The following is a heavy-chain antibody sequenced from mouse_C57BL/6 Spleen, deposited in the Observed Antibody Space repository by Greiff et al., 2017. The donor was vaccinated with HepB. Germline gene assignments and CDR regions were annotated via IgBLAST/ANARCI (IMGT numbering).Heavy chain of an antibody. CDR2: INPYNGGT. J-gene: IGHJ4*01. D-gene: IGHD2-5*01. V-gene: IGHV1-19*01. Sequence: VQLKQSGPVLVKPGASVKMSCKASGYTFTDYYMNWVKQSHGKSLEWIGVINPYNGGTSYNQKFKGKATLTVDKSSSTAYMELNSLTSEDSAVYYCARDYSNYGGAMDYWGQGTSVTVSS. CDR1: GYTFTDYY. CDR3: ARDYSNYGGAMDY.